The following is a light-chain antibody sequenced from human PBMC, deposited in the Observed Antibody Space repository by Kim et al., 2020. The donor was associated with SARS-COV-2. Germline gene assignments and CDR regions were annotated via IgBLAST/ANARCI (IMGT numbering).Light chain of an antibody. CDR2: YDT. J-gene: IGLJ3*02. CDR3: QVWDSSSDHRV. Sequence: APGKTARITWGGDNIGSKSVHWYQQKPGQAPGLVIYYDTDRPSGIPERFSGSNSGNTATLTISRVEAGDEADYYCQVWDSSSDHRVFGGGTQLTVL. CDR1: NIGSKS. V-gene: IGLV3-21*04.